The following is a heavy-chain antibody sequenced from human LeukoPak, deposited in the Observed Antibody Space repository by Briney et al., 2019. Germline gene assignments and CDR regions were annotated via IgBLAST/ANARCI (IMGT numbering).Heavy chain of an antibody. Sequence: PSETLPLTCTVSGGSISSYYWSWIRQPAGKGLEWIGRIYTSGSTNYNPSLKSRVTMSVDTSKNQFSLKLSSVTAADTAVYYCARDGNNWNYVVYGMDVWGQGTTVTVSS. D-gene: IGHD1-7*01. CDR1: GGSISSYY. V-gene: IGHV4-4*07. J-gene: IGHJ6*02. CDR2: IYTSGST. CDR3: ARDGNNWNYVVYGMDV.